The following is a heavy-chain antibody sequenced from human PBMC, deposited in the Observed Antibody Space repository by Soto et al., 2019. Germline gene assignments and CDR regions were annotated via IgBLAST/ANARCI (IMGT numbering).Heavy chain of an antibody. V-gene: IGHV4-4*02. D-gene: IGHD3-10*02. CDR3: ASVRGGYYYAMDV. CDR1: GGYISSSNW. J-gene: IGHJ6*02. CDR2: IYHSGST. Sequence: QVQLQESGPGLVKPSGTLSLTCAVPGGYISSSNWWSWVRQPPGKGLEWIGEIYHSGSTNYNPSLKSRVTISVDKSKNQFSLKLSSVTAADTAVYYCASVRGGYYYAMDVWGQGTTVTVYS.